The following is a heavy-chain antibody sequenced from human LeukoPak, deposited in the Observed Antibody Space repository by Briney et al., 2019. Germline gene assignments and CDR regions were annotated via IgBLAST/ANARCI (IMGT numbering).Heavy chain of an antibody. CDR3: TDPAYYYNVDV. Sequence: QPGGSLKLSCSASGLTFSVSAIHWVRQASGKGLEWVGRIKTKADNYATAYAASVKGRFTISRDDSTNTAYLQMNSLKTEDTAVYYCTDPAYYYNVDVWGKGTTVTVSS. D-gene: IGHD6-25*01. V-gene: IGHV3-73*01. CDR1: GLTFSVSA. CDR2: IKTKADNYAT. J-gene: IGHJ6*04.